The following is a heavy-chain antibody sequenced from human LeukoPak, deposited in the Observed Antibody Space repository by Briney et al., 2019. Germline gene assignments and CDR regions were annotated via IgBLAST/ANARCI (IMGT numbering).Heavy chain of an antibody. V-gene: IGHV3-30-3*01. CDR1: GFTFSSYA. CDR3: ARGGGLRYFDWLLTPYDY. CDR2: ISYDGSNK. D-gene: IGHD3-9*01. Sequence: QPGGSLRLSCAASGFTFSSYAMHWVRQAPGKGLEWVAVISYDGSNKYYADSVKGRFTISRDNSKNTLYLQMNSLRAEDTAVYYCARGGGLRYFDWLLTPYDYWGQGTLVTVSS. J-gene: IGHJ4*02.